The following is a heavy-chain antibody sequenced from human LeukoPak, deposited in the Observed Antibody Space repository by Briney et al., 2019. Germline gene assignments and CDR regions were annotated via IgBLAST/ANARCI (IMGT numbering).Heavy chain of an antibody. D-gene: IGHD3-10*01. V-gene: IGHV1-2*02. CDR1: GYTFTGYY. CDR3: ARSFGELLVDP. Sequence: GASVKVSCKASGYTFTGYYMYWVRQAPGQGLEWMGWIDPNSGDTNYAQKFQGRVTMTRDTSISTAYMELSSLRSEDTAVYYCARSFGELLVDPWGQGTLVTVSS. CDR2: IDPNSGDT. J-gene: IGHJ5*02.